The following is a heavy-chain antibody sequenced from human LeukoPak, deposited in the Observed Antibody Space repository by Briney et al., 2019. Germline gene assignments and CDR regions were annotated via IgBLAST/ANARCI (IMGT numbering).Heavy chain of an antibody. CDR2: IIPILGIA. Sequence: GSSVKVSCKASGGTFSSYAISWVRQAPGQGLEWMGRIIPILGIANYAQKFQGRVTITADKSTSTAYMELSSLRSEDTAVYYCARDETGGSFDYWGQGTLVTVSS. CDR3: ARDETGGSFDY. CDR1: GGTFSSYA. J-gene: IGHJ4*02. D-gene: IGHD3-9*01. V-gene: IGHV1-69*04.